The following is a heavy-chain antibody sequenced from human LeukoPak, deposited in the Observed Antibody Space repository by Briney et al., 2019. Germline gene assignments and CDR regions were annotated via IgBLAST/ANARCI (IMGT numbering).Heavy chain of an antibody. J-gene: IGHJ4*02. CDR1: GYTFTSYY. V-gene: IGHV1-46*01. CDR2: INPNGGST. CDR3: GRDREAYGRRFDD. Sequence: ASVKVSCKASGYTFTSYYMHWLRQAPGHGPEWMGVINPNGGSTTYAQNFQGRVTMTRDTSTSTVYLELSSLRSDDTAVYYCGRDREAYGRRFDDWGQGTLVTVSS. D-gene: IGHD1-26*01.